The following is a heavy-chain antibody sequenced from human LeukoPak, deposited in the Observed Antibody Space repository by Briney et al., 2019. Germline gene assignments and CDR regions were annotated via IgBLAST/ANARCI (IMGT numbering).Heavy chain of an antibody. Sequence: GGSLRLSCAASGFTVSSNYMSWVRQAPGKGLEWVANIKQDGSKKNYVDSVKGRFTISRDNAKNSLYLQMNSLRAEDTAVYYCATPLDYYDSSGYHQGGDWGQGTLVTVSS. D-gene: IGHD3-22*01. CDR2: IKQDGSKK. CDR3: ATPLDYYDSSGYHQGGD. J-gene: IGHJ4*02. CDR1: GFTVSSNY. V-gene: IGHV3-7*03.